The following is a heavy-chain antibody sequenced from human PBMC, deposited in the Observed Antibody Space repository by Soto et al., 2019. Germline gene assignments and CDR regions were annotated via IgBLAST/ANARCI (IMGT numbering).Heavy chain of an antibody. J-gene: IGHJ4*02. CDR1: GFIADDYT. Sequence: EVQLVESGGGLVQPGRSLRLSCVGSGFIADDYTMHWVRQAPGKGLEWVSGISSNSETTNYADSVKGRFTISRDNAKNFLFLQMNSLRPEDRALYYGAKDMKGGGMTMIHYFDSWGQGTLVTVSS. D-gene: IGHD3-22*01. CDR3: AKDMKGGGMTMIHYFDS. V-gene: IGHV3-9*02. CDR2: ISSNSETT.